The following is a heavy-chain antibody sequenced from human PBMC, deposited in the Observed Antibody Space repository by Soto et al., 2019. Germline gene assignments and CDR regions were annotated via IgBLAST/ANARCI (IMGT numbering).Heavy chain of an antibody. CDR3: AHKGGGDRILDY. D-gene: IGHD3-16*01. CDR1: GFSLSTSGVG. Sequence: QITLKESGPTLVKPTQTLTLTCTFSGFSLSTSGVGVGWIRQPPGKALEWLALIYWDDAKHYSPSLKSRLTITKDTSKNQVVLKMTNMDPVDKAQYYWAHKGGGDRILDYWGQGTLVTVSS. CDR2: IYWDDAK. V-gene: IGHV2-5*02. J-gene: IGHJ4*02.